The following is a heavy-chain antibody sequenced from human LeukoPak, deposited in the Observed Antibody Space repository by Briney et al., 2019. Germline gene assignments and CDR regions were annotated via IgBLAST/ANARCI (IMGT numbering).Heavy chain of an antibody. J-gene: IGHJ3*02. CDR2: IRSKAYGGTT. D-gene: IGHD3-22*01. CDR3: TRGINSGYVWDAFDI. Sequence: RSLRLSCTASGFTFGDYAMSWFRQAPGKGLEWVGFIRSKAYGGTTEYAASVKGRFTISRDDSKSIAYLQMNSLKTEDTAVYYCTRGINSGYVWDAFDIWGQGTMVTVSS. CDR1: GFTFGDYA. V-gene: IGHV3-49*03.